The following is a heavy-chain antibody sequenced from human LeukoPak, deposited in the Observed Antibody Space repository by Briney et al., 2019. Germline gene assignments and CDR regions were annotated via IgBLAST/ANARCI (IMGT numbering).Heavy chain of an antibody. Sequence: GGSLRLSCAASGFTFSSYWMHWVRQAPGKGPVWVSRIKTDGSSTSYADSVKGRFTISRDNAKNTLYLQMNSLRAEDTAVYYCARDSTSEWELLNWGQGTLVTVSS. CDR2: IKTDGSST. CDR3: ARDSTSEWELLN. D-gene: IGHD1-26*01. CDR1: GFTFSSYW. J-gene: IGHJ4*02. V-gene: IGHV3-74*01.